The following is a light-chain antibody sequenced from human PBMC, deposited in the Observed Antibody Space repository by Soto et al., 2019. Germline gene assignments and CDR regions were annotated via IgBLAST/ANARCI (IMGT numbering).Light chain of an antibody. CDR2: GAS. CDR1: ESVSSSY. J-gene: IGKJ1*01. V-gene: IGKV3-20*01. CDR3: QWHDSSPTWT. Sequence: EIVLSQSPGTLSLSTGERASLSCRASESVSSSYLAWYQQKPGQAPRLLIYGASSRATGIPDRFSGSGSGTDFTLTISRLEPEDFAVYYCQWHDSSPTWTFGQGTKVDIK.